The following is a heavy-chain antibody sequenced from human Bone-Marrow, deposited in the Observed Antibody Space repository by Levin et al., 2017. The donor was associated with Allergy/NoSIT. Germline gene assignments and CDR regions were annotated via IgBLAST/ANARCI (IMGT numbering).Heavy chain of an antibody. J-gene: IGHJ6*02. CDR3: ARDCGYSYGYFYYGMDV. Sequence: PSETLSLTCTVSGSSISSGYYWGWIRQPPGKGLEWIGSIYHSGSTYYNPSLKSRVTISVDTSKNQFSLKLSSVTAADTAVYYCARDCGYSYGYFYYGMDVWGQGTTVTVSS. CDR2: IYHSGST. CDR1: GSSISSGYY. V-gene: IGHV4-38-2*02. D-gene: IGHD5-18*01.